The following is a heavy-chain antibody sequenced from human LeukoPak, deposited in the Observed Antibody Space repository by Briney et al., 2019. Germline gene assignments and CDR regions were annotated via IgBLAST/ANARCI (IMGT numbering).Heavy chain of an antibody. Sequence: ASVKVSCKASGYTFTSYDINWVRQATGQGLEWMGWMNPNSGNTGYAQKFQGRVTMTGNTSISTAYMELSSLRSEDTAVYYCARGLLYPGIAAAEPWGQGTLVTVSS. V-gene: IGHV1-8*01. CDR1: GYTFTSYD. J-gene: IGHJ5*02. CDR2: MNPNSGNT. CDR3: ARGLLYPGIAAAEP. D-gene: IGHD6-13*01.